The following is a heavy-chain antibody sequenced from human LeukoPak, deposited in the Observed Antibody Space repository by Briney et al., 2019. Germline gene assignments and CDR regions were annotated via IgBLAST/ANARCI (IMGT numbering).Heavy chain of an antibody. V-gene: IGHV3-30*02. Sequence: GGSLRLSCAASGFTFSNYGMHWVRQAPGKGLEWVAFIRSDGSYAYYADSVKGRFTISRDNSKNTLYLQMNSLRAEDTAVYYCAKADVQPEDWGQGTLVTVSS. J-gene: IGHJ4*02. D-gene: IGHD1-14*01. CDR2: IRSDGSYA. CDR3: AKADVQPED. CDR1: GFTFSNYG.